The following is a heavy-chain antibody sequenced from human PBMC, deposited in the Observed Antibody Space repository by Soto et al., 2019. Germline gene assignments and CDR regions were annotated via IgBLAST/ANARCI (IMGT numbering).Heavy chain of an antibody. CDR2: INPNNGGT. CDR3: AREITYGGGSFSLGL. D-gene: IGHD3-10*01. CDR1: GYFFTSYY. J-gene: IGHJ4*02. Sequence: QVQLVQSGAEVEKPGASVKISCKTSGYFFTSYYIHWVRQAPGQGLEWVGWINPNNGGTNSAQKFQGRVTMTSDTSISTAYMEMSRLRSDDTALYYCAREITYGGGSFSLGLWGQGTLVTVSS. V-gene: IGHV1-2*02.